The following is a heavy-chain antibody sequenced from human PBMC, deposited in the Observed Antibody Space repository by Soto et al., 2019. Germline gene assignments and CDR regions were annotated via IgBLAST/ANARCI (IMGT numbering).Heavy chain of an antibody. V-gene: IGHV3-13*01. D-gene: IGHD6-13*01. CDR1: GFTFSSYD. J-gene: IGHJ3*02. CDR2: IGTAGDT. Sequence: GGSLRLSCAASGFTFSSYDMHWVRQATGKGLEWVSAIGTAGDTYYPGSVKGRFTISRENAKNSLYLQMNSLRAGDTAVYYCARVVGAAAANPDLLDAFDIWGQGTMVTVSS. CDR3: ARVVGAAAANPDLLDAFDI.